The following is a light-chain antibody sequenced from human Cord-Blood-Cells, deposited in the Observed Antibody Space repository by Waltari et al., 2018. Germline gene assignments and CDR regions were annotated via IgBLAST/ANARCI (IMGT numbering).Light chain of an antibody. V-gene: IGLV2-14*03. CDR2: DVS. CDR3: SSYTSSSTLV. J-gene: IGLJ3*02. Sequence: QPALTQPAPVSGSPGRWITISCTGPTSTVGGYNYVPWYQQHPGKAPKLMIYDVSNRPSGVSKRFSGSKSGNTASLTISGLQAEDEADYYCSSYTSSSTLVFGGGTKLTVL. CDR1: TSTVGGYNY.